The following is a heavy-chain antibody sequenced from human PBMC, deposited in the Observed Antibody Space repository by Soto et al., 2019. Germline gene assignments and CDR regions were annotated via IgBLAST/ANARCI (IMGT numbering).Heavy chain of an antibody. J-gene: IGHJ5*02. Sequence: GASVKVSCKASGGTFSSYAISWVRQAPGQGLEWMGGIIPIFGTANSAQKFQGRVTITADESTSTAYMELSSLRSEDTAVYYGARVGDYDYGDYPSYNWFDPWGQGTLVTVSS. V-gene: IGHV1-69*13. CDR2: IIPIFGTA. D-gene: IGHD4-17*01. CDR3: ARVGDYDYGDYPSYNWFDP. CDR1: GGTFSSYA.